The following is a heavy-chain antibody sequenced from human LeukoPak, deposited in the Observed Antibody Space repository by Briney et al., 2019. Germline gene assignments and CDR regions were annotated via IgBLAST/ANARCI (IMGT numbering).Heavy chain of an antibody. D-gene: IGHD3-10*01. V-gene: IGHV4-38-2*02. CDR1: GYSISSGYY. CDR3: ASDYYYGSGSLDY. CDR2: IYHSGST. J-gene: IGHJ4*02. Sequence: PSETLSLTCTVSGYSISSGYYWGWIRQPPGKGLEWIGSIYHSGSTYYKPSLKSRVTISVDTSKNQFSLKLSSVTAADTAVYYCASDYYYGSGSLDYWGQGTLVTVSS.